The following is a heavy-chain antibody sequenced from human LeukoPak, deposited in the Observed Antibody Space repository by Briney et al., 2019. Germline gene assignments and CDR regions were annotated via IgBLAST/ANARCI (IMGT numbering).Heavy chain of an antibody. V-gene: IGHV4-34*01. CDR3: ARGRNPACSGGSCYSRYYYGMDV. CDR1: GFTFSSYA. Sequence: GSLRLSCAASGFTFSSYAMSWVRQAPGKGLEWIGEINHSGSTNYNPSLKSRVTISVDTSKNQFSLKLSSVTAADTAVYYCARGRNPACSGGSCYSRYYYGMDVWGQGTTVTVSS. J-gene: IGHJ6*02. CDR2: INHSGST. D-gene: IGHD2-15*01.